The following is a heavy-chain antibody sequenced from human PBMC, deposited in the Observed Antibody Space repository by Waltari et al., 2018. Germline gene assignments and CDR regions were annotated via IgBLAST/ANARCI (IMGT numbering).Heavy chain of an antibody. Sequence: QVQLQESGPGLVKPSETLSITCTVSRGSLSVDYWSWIRQPPGKGLEWIAFIHHTGRTNSNPSLASRVTISVDTSKNQFSLRLSSVTAADTAVYYCAKGGASSRPFDQWGQGTLVTVSS. CDR3: AKGGASSRPFDQ. CDR2: IHHTGRT. V-gene: IGHV4-59*01. CDR1: RGSLSVDY. J-gene: IGHJ4*02.